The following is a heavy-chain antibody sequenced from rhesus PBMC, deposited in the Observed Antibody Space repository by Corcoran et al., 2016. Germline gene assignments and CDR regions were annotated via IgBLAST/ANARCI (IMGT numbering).Heavy chain of an antibody. CDR1: GGSISSYQ. V-gene: IGHV4-173*01. CDR3: ARGCAGSGCPLVSIDY. Sequence: QLQLQESGPGLVKPSETLSLTCAVSGGSISSYQWIWIRQPPGKELEWFGRFFGGKSTTHSNPSLQSRVTFSTDTSKNQFSLKLSSVTAAYSAVYYGARGCAGSGCPLVSIDYWGQGVLVTVSS. D-gene: IGHD2-21*01. CDR2: FFGGKSTT. J-gene: IGHJ4*01.